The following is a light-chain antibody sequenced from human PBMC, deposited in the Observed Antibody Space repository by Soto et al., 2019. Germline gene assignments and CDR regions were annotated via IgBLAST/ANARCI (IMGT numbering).Light chain of an antibody. CDR3: QQSNSTPCT. V-gene: IGKV1-39*01. J-gene: IGKJ2*02. CDR2: AAS. Sequence: DIQMTQSPSSLSASVGDRVTITCRASQSISSYLNWYQQKPGKAPKLLIYAASSLQSGVPSRFSGSGSVTDFTLTISSLQPEDFATYYCQQSNSTPCTFGQGTKLEIK. CDR1: QSISSY.